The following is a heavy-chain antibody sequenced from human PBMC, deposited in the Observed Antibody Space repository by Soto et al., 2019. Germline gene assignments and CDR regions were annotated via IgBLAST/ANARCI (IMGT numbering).Heavy chain of an antibody. J-gene: IGHJ4*02. CDR1: GGSFSGYY. D-gene: IGHD3-3*01. CDR3: ARGTRRYYDFWSGYRALDY. CDR2: INHSGST. V-gene: IGHV4-34*01. Sequence: SETLSLTCAVYGGSFSGYYWSWIRQPPGKGLEWIGEINHSGSTNYNPSLKSRVTISVDTSKNQFSLKLSSVTAADTAVYYCARGTRRYYDFWSGYRALDYWGQGTLVTVSS.